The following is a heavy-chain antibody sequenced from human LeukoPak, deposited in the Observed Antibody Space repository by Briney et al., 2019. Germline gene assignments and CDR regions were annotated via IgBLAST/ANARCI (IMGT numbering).Heavy chain of an antibody. V-gene: IGHV4-4*07. CDR1: GGSISSYY. CDR3: ARTYCGGDCSGYYYSYYMDV. J-gene: IGHJ6*03. CDR2: IYTSGST. Sequence: SETLSLTYTVSGGSISSYYWNWFRQPAGKGLEWIGRIYTSGSTNYNPSLKSRITISVDTSKNQFSLRLSSVTAADTAVYYCARTYCGGDCSGYYYSYYMDVWGKGTTVTISS. D-gene: IGHD2-21*02.